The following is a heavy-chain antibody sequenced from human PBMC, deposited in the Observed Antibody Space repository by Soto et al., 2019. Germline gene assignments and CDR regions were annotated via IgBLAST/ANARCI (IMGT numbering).Heavy chain of an antibody. J-gene: IGHJ3*02. Sequence: QLHLVQSGAVVKKPGASVTVSCSASGYPFTAYYMHWVRQAPGRGLEWRGGINPATGAAKYTQTFQGRVTMTRDTSTSTVFMELSGLTSEDPAVFYCARGGGVGVAGSAAFDMWGQGTLVTVSS. CDR2: INPATGAA. V-gene: IGHV1-2*02. D-gene: IGHD3-3*01. CDR1: GYPFTAYY. CDR3: ARGGGVGVAGSAAFDM.